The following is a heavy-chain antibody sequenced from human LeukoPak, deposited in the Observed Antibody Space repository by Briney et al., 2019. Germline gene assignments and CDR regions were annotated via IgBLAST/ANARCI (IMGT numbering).Heavy chain of an antibody. J-gene: IGHJ6*02. CDR2: LNGDGSSI. CDR1: GFTFSSYW. V-gene: IGHV3-74*01. Sequence: PGGSLRLSCAASGFTFSSYWMHWVRQAPGKGLVWVSHLNGDGSSITYADSVKGRFTISRDNAKSTLYLQMNSLRAEDTAVYYCARDRGYSPDVWGQGTTVTVSS. D-gene: IGHD5-18*01. CDR3: ARDRGYSPDV.